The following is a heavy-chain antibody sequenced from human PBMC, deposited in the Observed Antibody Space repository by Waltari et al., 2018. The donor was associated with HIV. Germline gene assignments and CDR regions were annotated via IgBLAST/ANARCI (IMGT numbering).Heavy chain of an antibody. CDR2: ISWNSGSI. CDR1: GFTFDDYA. V-gene: IGHV3-9*01. CDR3: AKDMSSDDAFDI. Sequence: EVQLVESGGGLVQPGRSLRLSCAASGFTFDDYAMPWVRQAPGKGLEWVSVISWNSGSIGYADSVKGRFTISRDNAKNSLYLQMNSLRAEDTALYYCAKDMSSDDAFDIWGQGTMVTVSS. J-gene: IGHJ3*02.